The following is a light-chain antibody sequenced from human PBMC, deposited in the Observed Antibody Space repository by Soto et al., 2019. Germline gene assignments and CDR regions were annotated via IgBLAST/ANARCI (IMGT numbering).Light chain of an antibody. CDR3: RQRDIWPPLT. Sequence: VLTQSPVTLSLSPGETATLFCKASQSVGIYLGWFQQKPGQAPRVLIYDATNRAGGVPDRFSGSGSGTDFTLTSSSLEAEDSAVYYCRQRDIWPPLTFGGGTKLEIK. CDR1: QSVGIY. CDR2: DAT. J-gene: IGKJ4*01. V-gene: IGKV3-11*01.